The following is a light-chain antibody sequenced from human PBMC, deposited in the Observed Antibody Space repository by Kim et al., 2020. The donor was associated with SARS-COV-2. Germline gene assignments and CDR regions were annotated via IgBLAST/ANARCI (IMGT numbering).Light chain of an antibody. CDR3: CSYAGSYPVV. CDR2: DVS. CDR1: ISDVGGYNY. J-gene: IGLJ2*01. Sequence: GQSVTITCTGTISDVGGYNYVSWYQQHPGKAPKLMIYDVSKRPSGVPDRFSGSKSGNTASLTISGLQAEDEADYYCCSYAGSYPVVFGGGTQLTVL. V-gene: IGLV2-11*01.